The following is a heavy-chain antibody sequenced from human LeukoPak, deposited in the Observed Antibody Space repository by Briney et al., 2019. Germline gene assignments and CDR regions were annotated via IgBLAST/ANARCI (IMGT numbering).Heavy chain of an antibody. Sequence: GGSLRLSCAASGFTFSSYGMHWVRQAPGEGLEWVAVISYDGSNKYYADSVKGRFTISRDNSKNTLYLQMNSLRAEDTAVYYCASLYGDRLLYYYFYYMDVWGKGTTVTVSS. CDR3: ASLYGDRLLYYYFYYMDV. V-gene: IGHV3-30*03. CDR2: ISYDGSNK. J-gene: IGHJ6*03. CDR1: GFTFSSYG. D-gene: IGHD4-17*01.